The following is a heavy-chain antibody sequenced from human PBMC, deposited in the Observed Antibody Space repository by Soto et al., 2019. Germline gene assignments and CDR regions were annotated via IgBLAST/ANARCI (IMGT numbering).Heavy chain of an antibody. D-gene: IGHD4-17*01. CDR2: ITASSSDV. Sequence: EVQLVYSGGGLIQPGGSLRLTCAASGFSFSDSKMNWVRQVPGKGLQWLSFITASSSDVRYAESVEGRFTVSRDNAKNSLYLQMNSLRAEDTGVYYCARDWWLTATYYCGQGTLVTVSS. CDR1: GFSFSDSK. V-gene: IGHV3-48*01. CDR3: ARDWWLTATYY. J-gene: IGHJ4*02.